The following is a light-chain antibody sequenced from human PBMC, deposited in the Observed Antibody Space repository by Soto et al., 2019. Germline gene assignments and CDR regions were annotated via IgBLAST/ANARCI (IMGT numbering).Light chain of an antibody. V-gene: IGKV3-20*01. J-gene: IGKJ1*01. CDR2: GVS. Sequence: LSQGDGATLSCRASQTVNRNYLAWYHQRPGQPPRLLIYGVSNRASGVPDRFSGGGSGTEFTLTIVRLEPDDFGVYYCQQYIDSPRTFGQGTKVDIK. CDR1: QTVNRNY. CDR3: QQYIDSPRT.